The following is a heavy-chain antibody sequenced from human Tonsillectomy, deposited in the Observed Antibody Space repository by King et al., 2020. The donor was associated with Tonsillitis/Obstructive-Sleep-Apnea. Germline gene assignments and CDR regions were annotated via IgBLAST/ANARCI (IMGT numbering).Heavy chain of an antibody. CDR3: ARDVNWERPLGY. V-gene: IGHV3-7*04. D-gene: IGHD7-27*01. J-gene: IGHJ4*02. CDR2: IKEDGIEK. Sequence: VQLVESGGGLVQPGGSLRLSCAATGFTFSRYWMSWVRQAPGKGLEWVANIKEDGIEKYYGDSVKGRFTVSRANVKKSRFLQMSRLRVEDAASYYCARDVNWERPLGYWGQGTLVTVSS. CDR1: GFTFSRYW.